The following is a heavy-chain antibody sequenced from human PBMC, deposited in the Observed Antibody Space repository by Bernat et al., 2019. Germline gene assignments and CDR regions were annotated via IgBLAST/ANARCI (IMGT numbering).Heavy chain of an antibody. CDR1: GGSISSSSYY. Sequence: QLQLQESGPGLVKPSETLSLTCTVSGGSISSSSYYWGWIRQPPGKGVEWIGSIYYSGSTYYNPSLKSRVTISVDTSKNQFSLKLSSVTAADTAVYYCARLGAHCSGGSCYSGYYYYMDVWGKGTTVTVSS. CDR3: ARLGAHCSGGSCYSGYYYYMDV. V-gene: IGHV4-39*01. J-gene: IGHJ6*03. D-gene: IGHD2-15*01. CDR2: IYYSGST.